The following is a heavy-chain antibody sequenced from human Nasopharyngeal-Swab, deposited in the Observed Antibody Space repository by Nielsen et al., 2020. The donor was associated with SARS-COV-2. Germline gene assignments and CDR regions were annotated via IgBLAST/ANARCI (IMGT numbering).Heavy chain of an antibody. CDR2: TSSSSSYI. CDR1: GFTFSSYS. J-gene: IGHJ5*02. CDR3: ARDPARYSSSSNWFDP. D-gene: IGHD6-6*01. V-gene: IGHV3-21*01. Sequence: GGSLRLSCAASGFTFSSYSMNWVRQAPGKGLEWVSSTSSSSSYIYYADSVKGRFTISRDNAKNSLYLQMNSLRAEDTAVYYCARDPARYSSSSNWFDPWGQGTLVTVSS.